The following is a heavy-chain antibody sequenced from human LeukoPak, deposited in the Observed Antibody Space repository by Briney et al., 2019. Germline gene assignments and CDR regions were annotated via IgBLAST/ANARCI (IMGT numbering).Heavy chain of an antibody. V-gene: IGHV1-2*02. J-gene: IGHJ4*02. CDR1: GYTSTGYY. CDR2: INPNSGGT. Sequence: ASVKVSCKAPGYTSTGYYMHWVRQAPGQGLEWMGWINPNSGGTNYAQKFQGRVTMTRETSISTAYMELSRLRSDDTAVYYCARGGQYVLHYDSSGYPPRGHWGQGTLVSVSS. D-gene: IGHD3-22*01. CDR3: ARGGQYVLHYDSSGYPPRGH.